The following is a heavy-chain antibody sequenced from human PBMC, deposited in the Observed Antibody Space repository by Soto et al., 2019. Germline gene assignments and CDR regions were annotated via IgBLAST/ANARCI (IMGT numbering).Heavy chain of an antibody. CDR3: ARDRSGYYPNWFDP. J-gene: IGHJ5*02. CDR2: IIPIFGTA. V-gene: IGHV1-69*13. D-gene: IGHD3-22*01. CDR1: GGTFSSYA. Sequence: ASVKVSCKASGGTFSSYAISWVRQAPGQGLEWMGGIIPIFGTANYAQKFQGRVTITADESTSTAHMELSSLRSEDTAVYYCARDRSGYYPNWFDPWGQGTLVTVS.